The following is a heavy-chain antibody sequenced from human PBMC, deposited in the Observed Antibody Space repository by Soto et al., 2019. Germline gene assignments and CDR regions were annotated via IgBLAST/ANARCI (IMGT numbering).Heavy chain of an antibody. Sequence: SLRLSCAASGFTFSRYGMHWVRQAPGKGLEWVALISSEGNNKYYPDSVKGRFTISRDNSKNTLYLQMNSLRSDDTAVYYCAKDIYRSVAVAGTIASWGQGTLVTVSS. CDR2: ISSEGNNK. CDR1: GFTFSRYG. CDR3: AKDIYRSVAVAGTIAS. D-gene: IGHD6-19*01. V-gene: IGHV3-30*18. J-gene: IGHJ5*02.